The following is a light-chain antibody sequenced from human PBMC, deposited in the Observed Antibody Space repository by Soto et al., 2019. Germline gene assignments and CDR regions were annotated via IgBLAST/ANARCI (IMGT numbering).Light chain of an antibody. J-gene: IGKJ1*01. CDR1: QSINNW. V-gene: IGKV1-5*03. CDR2: KAS. Sequence: DIQMTQSPSTLSASVGDRVTITCRASQSINNWLAWCQQKPGKAPNLLIYKASSLESGVPSRFSGSGSGTDFTLTISSLQPDDFATYYCQQYNSYPWTFGQGTKVEIK. CDR3: QQYNSYPWT.